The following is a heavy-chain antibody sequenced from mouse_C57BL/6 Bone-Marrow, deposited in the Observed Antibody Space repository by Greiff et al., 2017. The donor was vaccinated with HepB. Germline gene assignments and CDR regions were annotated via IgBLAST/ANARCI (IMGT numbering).Heavy chain of an antibody. CDR2: INPYNGGT. CDR3: AREELTGKWFAY. Sequence: EVQLQQSGPVLVKPGASVKMSCKASGYTFTDYYMNWVKQSHGKSLEWIGVINPYNGGTSYNQKFKGKATLTVDKSSSTAYMELNSLTSEDSAVYYCAREELTGKWFAYWGQGTLVTVSA. J-gene: IGHJ3*01. V-gene: IGHV1-19*01. D-gene: IGHD4-1*01. CDR1: GYTFTDYY.